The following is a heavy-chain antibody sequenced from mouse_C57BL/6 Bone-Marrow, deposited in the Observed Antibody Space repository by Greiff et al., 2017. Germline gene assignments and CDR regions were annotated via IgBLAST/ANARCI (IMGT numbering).Heavy chain of an antibody. D-gene: IGHD2-4*01. CDR3: ARGGDYDDYAMDY. CDR1: GYTFTSYD. CDR2: IYPRAGST. Sequence: VQLQQSGPELVKPGASVKLSCKASGYTFTSYDINWVKQRPGQGLEWIGWIYPRAGSTKYNEKFKGKATLTVDTSSSTAYMELHSLTSEDSAVYFCARGGDYDDYAMDYWGQGTSVTVSS. J-gene: IGHJ4*01. V-gene: IGHV1-85*01.